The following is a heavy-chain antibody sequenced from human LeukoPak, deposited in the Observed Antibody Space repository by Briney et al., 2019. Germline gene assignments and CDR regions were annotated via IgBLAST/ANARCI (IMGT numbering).Heavy chain of an antibody. D-gene: IGHD5-24*01. CDR2: IIVSGSIT. V-gene: IGHV3-23*01. J-gene: IGHJ3*01. CDR3: AKEMATIRAFDF. Sequence: SVIIVSGSITYYAASVKGRFTISRENSKKTLYLQMNSLRAEDTAVYYCAKEMATIRAFDFWGQGTMVTVSS.